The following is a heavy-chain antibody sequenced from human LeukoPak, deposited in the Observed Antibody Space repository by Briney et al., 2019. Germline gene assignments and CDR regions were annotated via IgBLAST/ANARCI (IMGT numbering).Heavy chain of an antibody. J-gene: IGHJ4*02. CDR3: AKDESALWLRLLGFGY. CDR2: ISGSGGST. V-gene: IGHV3-23*01. Sequence: PGGSLRLSCAASGFTFSSYAMSWVRQAPGKGLEWVSAISGSGGSTYYADSVKGRFTISRDNSKNTLYLQMNSLRAEDTAVYYCAKDESALWLRLLGFGYWGQGTLVTVSS. CDR1: GFTFSSYA. D-gene: IGHD5-12*01.